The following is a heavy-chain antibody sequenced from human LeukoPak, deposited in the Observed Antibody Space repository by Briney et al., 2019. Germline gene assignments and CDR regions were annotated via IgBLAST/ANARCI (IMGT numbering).Heavy chain of an antibody. CDR1: GGSISSSSYY. CDR3: ARLPYYYDSIRDDY. Sequence: SETLSLTCSVSGGSISSSSYYWGWIRQPPGKGLEWIGSIYYSGSTYYNPSLKSRVTISVDTSKNQFSLKLSSVTAADTAVYYCARLPYYYDSIRDDYWGQGTLVTVSS. J-gene: IGHJ4*02. CDR2: IYYSGST. D-gene: IGHD3-22*01. V-gene: IGHV4-39*01.